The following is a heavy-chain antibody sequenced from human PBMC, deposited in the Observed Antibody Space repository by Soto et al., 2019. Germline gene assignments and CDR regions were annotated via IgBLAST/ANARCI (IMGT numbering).Heavy chain of an antibody. D-gene: IGHD3-3*01. CDR3: AKDETSSDFWSGYYLTYYYYYMDV. CDR2: ISYDGSNK. CDR1: GFTFSSYG. Sequence: GGSLRLSCAASGFTFSSYGMHWVRQAPGKGLEWVAVISYDGSNKYYADSVKGRFTISRDNSKNTLYLQMNSLRAEDTAVYYCAKDETSSDFWSGYYLTYYYYYMDVWGEGTTVTVSS. J-gene: IGHJ6*03. V-gene: IGHV3-30*18.